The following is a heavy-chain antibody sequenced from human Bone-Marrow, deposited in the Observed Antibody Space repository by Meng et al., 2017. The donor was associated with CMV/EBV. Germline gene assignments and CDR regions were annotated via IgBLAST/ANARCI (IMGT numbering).Heavy chain of an antibody. V-gene: IGHV4-39*01. CDR3: ARHGGDGGNSCSFDF. D-gene: IGHD4-23*01. J-gene: IGHJ4*02. Sequence: GSLRLSCTVSADSLSNTNYYWGWIRQPPGKGLEWIGSIHNSANTFRNPSLGSRITMSIDTSKNHFSLKLSSVTVADTAVYYCARHGGDGGNSCSFDFRGQGTQVTVSS. CDR2: IHNSANT. CDR1: ADSLSNTNYY.